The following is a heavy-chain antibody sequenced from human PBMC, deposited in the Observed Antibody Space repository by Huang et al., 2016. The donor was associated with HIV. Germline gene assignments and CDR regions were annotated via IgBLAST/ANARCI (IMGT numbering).Heavy chain of an antibody. CDR2: IRYSGSNI. CDR3: ARAVQSTLRGFDV. D-gene: IGHD2-2*01. J-gene: IGHJ3*01. CDR1: DFTFSGYN. V-gene: IGHV3-21*02. Sequence: DVQLVESGGGLVKPGGSLRLSCAASDFTFSGYNMNWVRQAPGKGLEWVACIRYSGSNIYYADSVKGRFTISRDNAKNSVFLQMNSLRAEDTALYYCARAVQSTLRGFDVWGRGTLVTVSS.